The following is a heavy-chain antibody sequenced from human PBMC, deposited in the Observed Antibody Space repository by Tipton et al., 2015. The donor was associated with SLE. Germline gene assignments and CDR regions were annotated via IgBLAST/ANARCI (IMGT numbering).Heavy chain of an antibody. CDR3: ARSYSGGGDFDY. Sequence: TLSLTCKVSGGSFSSGGYSSWGWIRQPPGKGLEWIGTIYYPGSTYYNPSLKSGVTISVDTSKNQFSLKLASVTAADTAVYYCARSYSGGGDFDYWSQGTLVSVSS. CDR2: IYYPGST. D-gene: IGHD1-26*01. CDR1: GGSFSSGGYS. V-gene: IGHV4-39*07. J-gene: IGHJ4*02.